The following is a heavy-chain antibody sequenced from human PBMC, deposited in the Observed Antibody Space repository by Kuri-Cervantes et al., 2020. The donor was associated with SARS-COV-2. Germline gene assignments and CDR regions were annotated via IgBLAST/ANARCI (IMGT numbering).Heavy chain of an antibody. CDR1: GGSFSGYY. J-gene: IGHJ3*02. Sequence: ESLKISCAVYGGSFSGYYWSWIRQPPGKGLEWIGEINHSGSTNYNPSLKSRVTISVDTSKNQFSLKLSSVTAADTAVYYCASLRGYYDSSGYTFDIWGQGTMVTVSS. CDR3: ASLRGYYDSSGYTFDI. V-gene: IGHV4-34*01. D-gene: IGHD3-22*01. CDR2: INHSGST.